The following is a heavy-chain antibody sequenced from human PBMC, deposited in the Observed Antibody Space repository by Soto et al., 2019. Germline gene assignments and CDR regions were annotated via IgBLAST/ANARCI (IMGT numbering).Heavy chain of an antibody. CDR1: GFTFSSYG. Sequence: QAVGSLRLSCAASGFTFSSYGMHWVRQAPGKGLEWVAVISYDGSNKYYADSVKGRFTISRDNSKNTLYLQMNSLRAEDTAVYYCAKDEAAADYYYYGMDVWGQGTTVTVSS. V-gene: IGHV3-30*18. CDR2: ISYDGSNK. J-gene: IGHJ6*02. CDR3: AKDEAAADYYYYGMDV. D-gene: IGHD6-13*01.